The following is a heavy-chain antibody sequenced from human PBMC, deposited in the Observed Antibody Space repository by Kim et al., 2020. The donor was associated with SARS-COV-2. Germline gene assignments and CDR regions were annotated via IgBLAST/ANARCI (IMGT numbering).Heavy chain of an antibody. J-gene: IGHJ6*02. V-gene: IGHV3-15*01. CDR3: TTDYSSSWVDYYYYGMDV. D-gene: IGHD6-13*01. Sequence: GGSLRLSCAASGFTFSNAWMSWVRQAPGKGLEWVGRIKSKTDGGTTDYAAPGKGRFTISRDESKNTLYLQMNSLKTEDTAVYYCTTDYSSSWVDYYYYGMDVWGQGTTVTVSS. CDR2: IKSKTDGGTT. CDR1: GFTFSNAW.